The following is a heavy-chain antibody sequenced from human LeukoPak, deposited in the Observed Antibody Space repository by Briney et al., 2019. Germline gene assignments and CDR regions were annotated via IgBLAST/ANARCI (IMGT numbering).Heavy chain of an antibody. V-gene: IGHV4-38-2*02. CDR2: IYRSGST. Sequence: SETLSLTCTVSGYSISSGYYWGWSRQPPGKGLEWVGSIYRSGSTYYNPSLKSRVTISVDKSKNQFSLKLSSVTAADTAVYYCARDLHSITGTTRGLTWGQGTLVTVSS. CDR3: ARDLHSITGTTRGLT. D-gene: IGHD1-20*01. CDR1: GYSISSGYY. J-gene: IGHJ4*02.